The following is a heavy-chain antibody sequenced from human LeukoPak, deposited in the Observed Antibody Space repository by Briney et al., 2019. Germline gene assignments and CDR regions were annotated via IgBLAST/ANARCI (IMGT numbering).Heavy chain of an antibody. J-gene: IGHJ4*02. CDR2: IYHSGST. CDR3: ARDDSGYGKY. Sequence: GSLRLSCAASGFTVSSNYMSWIRQPPGKGLEWIGSIYHSGSTYYNPSLKSRVTISVDTSKNQFSLKLSSVTAADTAMYYCARDDSGYGKYWGQGTLVTVSS. V-gene: IGHV4-38-2*02. CDR1: GFTVSSNY. D-gene: IGHD5-12*01.